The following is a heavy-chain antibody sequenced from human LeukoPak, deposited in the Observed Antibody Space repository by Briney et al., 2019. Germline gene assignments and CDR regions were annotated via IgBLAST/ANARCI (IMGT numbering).Heavy chain of an antibody. D-gene: IGHD5-18*01. CDR3: ATAHGKEVDTDMHDALDM. Sequence: SETLSLTCTVSGGSISSSSSYWGWIHQPPGKGLEWIGNIYYSGSTYYNPSLKSRVTISVDTSKNQFALEVRSVTAADTAVYYCATAHGKEVDTDMHDALDMWGQGTLVTVSS. J-gene: IGHJ3*02. CDR2: IYYSGST. V-gene: IGHV4-39*06. CDR1: GGSISSSSSY.